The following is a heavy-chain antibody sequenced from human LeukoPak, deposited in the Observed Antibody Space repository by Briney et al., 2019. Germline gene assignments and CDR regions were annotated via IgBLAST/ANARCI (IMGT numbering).Heavy chain of an antibody. CDR2: IKQDGSEK. J-gene: IGHJ4*02. CDR1: GFTFSSYW. D-gene: IGHD5-12*01. Sequence: PGGSLRLSCAAPGFTFSSYWMSWVGQAPGKGLESVANIKQDGSEKYYVDSVKGRFTISRDNAKNSLYLQMNSLRAEDTAVYYCARRYSGYDWYFDYWGQGTLVTVSS. CDR3: ARRYSGYDWYFDY. V-gene: IGHV3-7*03.